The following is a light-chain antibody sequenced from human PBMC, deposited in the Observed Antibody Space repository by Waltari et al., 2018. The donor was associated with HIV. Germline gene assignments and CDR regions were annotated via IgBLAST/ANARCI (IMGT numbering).Light chain of an antibody. V-gene: IGLV3-16*01. Sequence: SYELTQPPSVSVSLGQMARITCSGEALPKKCAYWYDQKTGQFHVMVIYKASERPSGIPERFSGSSSGTIVTLTISGVQAEDEADYYCLSADSSGTYRGYVFGTGTKVTVL. J-gene: IGLJ1*01. CDR1: ALPKKC. CDR3: LSADSSGTYRGYV. CDR2: KAS.